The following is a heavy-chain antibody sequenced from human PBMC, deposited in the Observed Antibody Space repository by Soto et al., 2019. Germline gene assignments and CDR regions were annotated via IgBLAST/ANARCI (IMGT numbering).Heavy chain of an antibody. J-gene: IGHJ6*01. Sequence: GGSLRLSCPDSGFTFSNSWMSWVRQAPGKGLEWVANIKEDGSQKHYVDPVKGRFTITRDNAKNSLYLQMNHPRAEDTAVYFCTRKRFGMDVWGQGTRVTVSS. CDR2: IKEDGSQK. CDR3: TRKRFGMDV. V-gene: IGHV3-7*03. CDR1: GFTFSNSW.